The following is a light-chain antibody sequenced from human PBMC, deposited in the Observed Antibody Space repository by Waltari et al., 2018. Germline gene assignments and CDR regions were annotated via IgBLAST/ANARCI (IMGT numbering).Light chain of an antibody. V-gene: IGKV3-20*01. CDR3: YHHDYSLT. J-gene: IGKJ4*01. Sequence: TVLTQSPGTLSLSPGERATLSCRASQSLGGNYLVWYQQKPGQPPRLLIYGVSRRATGVPDRFSGSGSGTDFTLTITRLEPEDFAVYYCYHHDYSLTSGGGTKVEI. CDR2: GVS. CDR1: QSLGGNY.